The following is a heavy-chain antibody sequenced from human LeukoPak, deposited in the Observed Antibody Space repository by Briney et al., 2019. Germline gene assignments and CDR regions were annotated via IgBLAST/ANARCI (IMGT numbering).Heavy chain of an antibody. V-gene: IGHV4-34*01. Sequence: PSETLSLTCAVYGGSFSGYYWNWIRQPPGKGLEWIGEINHSGSTNYNPSLKSRVTISVDTSKNQFSLKLSSVTAADTAEYYCARGGKVVPAAPSEYFQHWGQGTLVTVSS. CDR2: INHSGST. J-gene: IGHJ1*01. D-gene: IGHD2-2*01. CDR3: ARGGKVVPAAPSEYFQH. CDR1: GGSFSGYY.